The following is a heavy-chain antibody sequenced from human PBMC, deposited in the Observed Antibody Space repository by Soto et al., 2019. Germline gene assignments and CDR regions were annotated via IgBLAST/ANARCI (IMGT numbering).Heavy chain of an antibody. Sequence: QVQLVQSGAEVKKPGASVRVSCKASGDGFSNYGFSWVRQAPGQGLEWMGWISAYDGQTNYTKKFQGRVTMTTDTTSSTAYMELRSLTTDDTAVYYCARVWYYDSSGYYAFDYWRLGTLVTVSS. CDR2: ISAYDGQT. D-gene: IGHD3-22*01. CDR1: GDGFSNYG. CDR3: ARVWYYDSSGYYAFDY. J-gene: IGHJ4*02. V-gene: IGHV1-18*01.